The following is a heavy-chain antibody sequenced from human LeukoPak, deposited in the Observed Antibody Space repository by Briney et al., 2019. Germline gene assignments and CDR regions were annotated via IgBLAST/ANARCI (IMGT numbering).Heavy chain of an antibody. J-gene: IGHJ4*02. CDR1: AFSFSASS. D-gene: IGHD2-2*01. CDR3: ARDSAYCTNTTCPS. Sequence: GGSLRLSCAVSAFSFSASSMSWVRQAPGKGLEWVATIGTNSAYIFHAAPVQGRFTISRDNAKSSLFLQMNSLRAEDTALYYCARDSAYCTNTTCPSWGQGTLVTVSS. CDR2: IGTNSAYI. V-gene: IGHV3-21*01.